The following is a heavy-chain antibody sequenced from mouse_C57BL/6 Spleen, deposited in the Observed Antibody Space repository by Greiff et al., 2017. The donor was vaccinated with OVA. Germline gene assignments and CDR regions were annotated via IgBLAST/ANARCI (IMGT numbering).Heavy chain of an antibody. V-gene: IGHV1-7*01. J-gene: IGHJ3*01. CDR3: AISTGGTFAY. CDR2: INPSSGYT. CDR1: GYTFTSYW. Sequence: QVQLKESGAELAKPGASVKLSCKASGYTFTSYWMHWVKQRPGQGLEWIGYINPSSGYTKYNEKFKSKATLTVDKSSSTAYMQLSSLTSEDSAVYYCAISTGGTFAYWGQGTLVTVSA. D-gene: IGHD1-1*01.